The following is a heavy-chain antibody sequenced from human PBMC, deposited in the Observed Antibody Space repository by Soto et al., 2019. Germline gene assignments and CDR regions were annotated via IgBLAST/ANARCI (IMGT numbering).Heavy chain of an antibody. D-gene: IGHD2-15*01. CDR3: ARTNLYCSGGSCSPSRIDY. CDR2: IYHSGST. Sequence: SETLSLTCAVSGYSISSGYYWGWIRQPPGKGLEWIGSIYHSGSTYYNPSLKSRVTISVDTSKNQFSLKLSSVTAADTAVYYCARTNLYCSGGSCSPSRIDYWGQGTLVTAPQ. J-gene: IGHJ4*02. V-gene: IGHV4-38-2*01. CDR1: GYSISSGYY.